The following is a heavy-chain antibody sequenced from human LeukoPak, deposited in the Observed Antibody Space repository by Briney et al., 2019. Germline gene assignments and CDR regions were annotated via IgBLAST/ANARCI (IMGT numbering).Heavy chain of an antibody. Sequence: SETLSLTRTVSGGSISYYYWSWIRQSPGKGLEWIGYIYYNGSTNYNPSLKSRVTISVDMSKNQFFLKVTSVTAADTAIYYCARKGGHFDYWGQGTLVTVSS. CDR3: ARKGGHFDY. D-gene: IGHD2-15*01. CDR2: IYYNGST. V-gene: IGHV4-59*01. J-gene: IGHJ4*02. CDR1: GGSISYYY.